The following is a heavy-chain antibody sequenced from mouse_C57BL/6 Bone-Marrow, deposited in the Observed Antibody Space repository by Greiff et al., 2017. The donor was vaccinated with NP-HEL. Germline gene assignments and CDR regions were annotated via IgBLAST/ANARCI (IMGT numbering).Heavy chain of an antibody. CDR1: GFTFSDYY. Sequence: EVMLVESGGGLVQPGGSLKLSCAASGFTFSDYYMYWVRQTPEKRLEWVAYISNGGGSTYYPDTVKGRFTISRDNAKNTLYLQMSRLKSEDTAMYYCARHRPIYYGSYWYFDVWGTGTTVTVSS. CDR2: ISNGGGST. J-gene: IGHJ1*03. CDR3: ARHRPIYYGSYWYFDV. V-gene: IGHV5-12*01. D-gene: IGHD2-2*01.